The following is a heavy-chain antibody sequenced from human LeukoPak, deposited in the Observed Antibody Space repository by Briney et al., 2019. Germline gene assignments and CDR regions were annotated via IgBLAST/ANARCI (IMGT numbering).Heavy chain of an antibody. CDR1: GASITSYY. J-gene: IGHJ4*01. D-gene: IGHD1-26*01. CDR3: ARVSRWAEAIDY. Sequence: SETLSLTCTVSGASITSYYWNWIRRAPGKGLEWIGYIHYSGGTNYNPSVKSRVTMSVDTSKNQFSLRLTSVTAADTAVYYCARVSRWAEAIDYWGQGTLVTVSS. CDR2: IHYSGGT. V-gene: IGHV4-59*01.